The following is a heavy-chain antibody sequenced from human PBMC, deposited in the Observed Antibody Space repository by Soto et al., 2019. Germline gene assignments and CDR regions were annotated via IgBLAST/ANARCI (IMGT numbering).Heavy chain of an antibody. Sequence: GGSLRLSCAASGFTVSSNYMSWVRQAPWKGLEWVSIIYSGGSTYYADSVQGRFTISRDSSKNTLYLQMNSLRAEDTAVYYCAKVGDSSGYGKYFQHWGQGTLVTVSS. D-gene: IGHD3-22*01. CDR2: IYSGGST. J-gene: IGHJ1*01. V-gene: IGHV3-66*01. CDR1: GFTVSSNY. CDR3: AKVGDSSGYGKYFQH.